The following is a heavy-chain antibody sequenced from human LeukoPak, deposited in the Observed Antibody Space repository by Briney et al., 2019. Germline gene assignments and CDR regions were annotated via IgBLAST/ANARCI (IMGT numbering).Heavy chain of an antibody. V-gene: IGHV1-69*04. CDR1: GGTFSSYA. CDR2: IIPILGIA. Sequence: SVKVSCKASGGTFSSYAISWVRQAPGQGLEWMGRIIPILGIANYAQKFQGRVTITADKSTSTAYMELSSLRSEDTAVYYCARAGSSGYYYYGMDVWGQGTTVTVSS. CDR3: ARAGSSGYYYYGMDV. J-gene: IGHJ6*02. D-gene: IGHD3-22*01.